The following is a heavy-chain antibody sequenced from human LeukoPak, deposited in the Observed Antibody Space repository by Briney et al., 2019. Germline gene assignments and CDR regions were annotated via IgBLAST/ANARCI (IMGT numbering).Heavy chain of an antibody. Sequence: GGSLSLSCQASGFTFSSYSRNWVRQPQGKGLEWVPAISGSGDNIYYADSVKGRFTFSRGNSKNTLHLQMNSLRAEDTAVYYCAKDYTAMIDYLFDYWGQGTLVTVSS. CDR1: GFTFSSYS. J-gene: IGHJ4*02. V-gene: IGHV3-23*01. CDR2: ISGSGDNI. D-gene: IGHD5-18*01. CDR3: AKDYTAMIDYLFDY.